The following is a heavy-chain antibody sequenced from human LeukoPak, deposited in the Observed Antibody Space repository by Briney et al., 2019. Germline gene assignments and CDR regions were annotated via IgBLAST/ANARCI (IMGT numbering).Heavy chain of an antibody. Sequence: GGSLRLSCAASGFTVSTDHVSWVRQAPGKGLEWVAVSYSGGTSQYAESVKGRFTISRDNSKNMLYLQMNSLRAEDTALYYCARVWELSFDYWGQGTLVTVSS. V-gene: IGHV3-53*01. CDR3: ARVWELSFDY. J-gene: IGHJ4*02. CDR2: SYSGGTS. CDR1: GFTVSTDH. D-gene: IGHD1-26*01.